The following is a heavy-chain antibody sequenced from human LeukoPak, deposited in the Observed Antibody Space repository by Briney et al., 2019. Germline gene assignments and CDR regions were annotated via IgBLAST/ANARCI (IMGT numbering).Heavy chain of an antibody. V-gene: IGHV4-39*01. J-gene: IGHJ6*03. CDR2: IYYSGST. Sequence: PSETLSLTCAVSGYSISSSSYYWGWIRQPPGKGLEWIGSIYYSGSTYYNPSLKSRVTISVDTSKNQFSLKLSSVTAADTAVYYCARISIAARRGDYYYYMDVWGKGTTVTVSS. CDR3: ARISIAARRGDYYYYMDV. D-gene: IGHD6-6*01. CDR1: GYSISSSSYY.